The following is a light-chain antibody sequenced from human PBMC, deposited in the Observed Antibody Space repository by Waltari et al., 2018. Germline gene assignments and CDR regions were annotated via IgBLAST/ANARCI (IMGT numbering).Light chain of an antibody. CDR2: DVS. J-gene: IGLJ1*01. Sequence: QSALTQPASVSWSPGQSITISCTGTRRDVGTHNYVSWYQQRPGKAPDLIIFDVSNRPSGVSIRFSVSKSGNTASLTISGLHAEDEADYYCNSYTNSGTYVFGSGTKVTVL. CDR3: NSYTNSGTYV. CDR1: RRDVGTHNY. V-gene: IGLV2-14*03.